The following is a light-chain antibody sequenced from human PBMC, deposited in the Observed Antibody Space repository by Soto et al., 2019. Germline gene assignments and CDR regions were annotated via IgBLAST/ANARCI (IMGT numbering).Light chain of an antibody. Sequence: EIVLTQSPATLSLSPGERATLSCRASQSVSSYLAWYQQKPGQAPRLLIYDASNRATGIPARFSVSGSGTDFHLTISSLEPEDFAVYYCQQRSNWPPITFGQGTRLEIK. CDR1: QSVSSY. V-gene: IGKV3-11*01. CDR2: DAS. CDR3: QQRSNWPPIT. J-gene: IGKJ5*01.